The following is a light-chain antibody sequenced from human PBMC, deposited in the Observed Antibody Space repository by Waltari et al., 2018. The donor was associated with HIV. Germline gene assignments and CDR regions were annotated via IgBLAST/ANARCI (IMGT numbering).Light chain of an antibody. J-gene: IGKJ5*01. V-gene: IGKV3-11*01. CDR1: QSVSSS. Sequence: EIVLTQSPATLSLSPGERATLSCRASQSVSSSLDWYQQKPGQPPRLLTFDASNRATGIPARCSGSGSGKDFTLTISSLEPEDFAVYYCQQRSNWPITFGQGTRLEIK. CDR2: DAS. CDR3: QQRSNWPIT.